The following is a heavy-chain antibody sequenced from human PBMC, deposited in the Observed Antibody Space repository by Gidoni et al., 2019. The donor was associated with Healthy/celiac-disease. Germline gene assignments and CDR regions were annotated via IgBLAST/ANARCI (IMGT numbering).Heavy chain of an antibody. CDR3: TRDGQRIPEGH. CDR2: IRSKAYGGTT. D-gene: IGHD2-2*02. J-gene: IGHJ1*01. Sequence: EVQLVESGGGLVQPGRSLRLSCTASGFTFGDYAMSWFRQAPGKGLEWVGFIRSKAYGGTTEYAASVKGRFTISRDDSKSIAYLQMNSLKTEDTAVYYCTRDGQRIPEGHWGQGTLVTVSS. V-gene: IGHV3-49*03. CDR1: GFTFGDYA.